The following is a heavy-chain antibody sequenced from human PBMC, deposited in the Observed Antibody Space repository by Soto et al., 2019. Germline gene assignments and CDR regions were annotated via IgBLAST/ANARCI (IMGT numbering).Heavy chain of an antibody. CDR1: GFTFSDYY. CDR3: ARGALSGSSYTT. Sequence: GSLRLSCAASGFTFSDYYMSWIRQAPGKGLEWVSYISSSGSTIYYADSVKGRFTFSRDNAKKSLFLQMNSLRAEDTAVYYRARGALSGSSYTTWGQGTLVTVSS. CDR2: ISSSGSTI. V-gene: IGHV3-11*01. J-gene: IGHJ5*02. D-gene: IGHD2-2*02.